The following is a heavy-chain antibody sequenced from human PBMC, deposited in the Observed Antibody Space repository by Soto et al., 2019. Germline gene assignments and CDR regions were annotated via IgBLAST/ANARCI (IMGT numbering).Heavy chain of an antibody. CDR1: GYTFSNYY. J-gene: IGHJ6*02. CDR3: ARDGWFSALRIPFGLDV. CDR2: INPNGGST. V-gene: IGHV1-46*01. Sequence: QVQLVQSGAEVKKPGASVKVSCKASGYTFSNYYIHWVRQAPGQGLECMGIINPNGGSTNHAQKLQGRVTMTRDTSTSTVYTELSSLTSEDTALYYCARDGWFSALRIPFGLDVWGQGTTVTVSS. D-gene: IGHD3-3*01.